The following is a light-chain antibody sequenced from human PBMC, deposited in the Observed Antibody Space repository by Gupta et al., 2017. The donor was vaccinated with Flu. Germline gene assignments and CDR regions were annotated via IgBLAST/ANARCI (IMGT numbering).Light chain of an antibody. J-gene: IGLJ2*01. CDR1: SSDVGGYNY. Sequence: QSALTQPASVSGSPGQSITIPCTGTSSDVGGYNYVSWYQQHPGKAPKLMIFEVSNRPPGVSNRFSGSKSDNTASLTISGLQAEDEADYYCSSYATSSTLVFGGGTKLTVL. V-gene: IGLV2-14*01. CDR3: SSYATSSTLV. CDR2: EVS.